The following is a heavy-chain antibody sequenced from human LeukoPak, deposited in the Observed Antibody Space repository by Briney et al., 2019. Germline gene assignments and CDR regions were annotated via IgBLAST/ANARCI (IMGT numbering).Heavy chain of an antibody. CDR1: GGPSSSSSYY. D-gene: IGHD4-23*01. Sequence: SETLSLTCSVSGGPSSSSSYYWGWIRQPPGKGLEWIGSIHDSGSTDYNPSLKSRVTISVDTSKNQFSLKLSSVTAADTAVYYCARLYGGNYNNYYCDYWGQGTLVTVSS. J-gene: IGHJ4*02. CDR3: ARLYGGNYNNYYCDY. CDR2: IHDSGST. V-gene: IGHV4-39*01.